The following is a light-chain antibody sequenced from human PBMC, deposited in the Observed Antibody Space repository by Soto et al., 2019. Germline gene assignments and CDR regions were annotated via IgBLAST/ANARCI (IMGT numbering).Light chain of an antibody. Sequence: EIVMTQSPATLSVSPGERATLSCRASQSVSSNLAWYQQKPGQAPRLLIYGASTTATGVPARFSGSGSGTEFTLTISSPQSEDFALYYCQQYNNWPYTFGQGTKLEIK. CDR3: QQYNNWPYT. V-gene: IGKV3-15*01. CDR1: QSVSSN. CDR2: GAS. J-gene: IGKJ2*01.